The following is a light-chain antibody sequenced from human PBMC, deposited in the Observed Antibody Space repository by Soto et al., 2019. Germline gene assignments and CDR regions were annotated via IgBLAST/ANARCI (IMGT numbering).Light chain of an antibody. CDR3: QQYDNWPQT. J-gene: IGKJ1*01. V-gene: IGKV3-15*01. CDR1: QSVSRN. CDR2: GAT. Sequence: EIVMTQSPATLSVSPGERATLSCRASQSVSRNLAWYQQKPGQAPRLVIHGATTRATGIPARLSGSGSGTEFTLTINSLQSEDSAVYYCQQYDNWPQTFGQGTKVEIK.